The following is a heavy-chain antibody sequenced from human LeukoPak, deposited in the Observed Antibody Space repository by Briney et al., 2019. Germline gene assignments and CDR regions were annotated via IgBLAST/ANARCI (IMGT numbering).Heavy chain of an antibody. J-gene: IGHJ3*02. CDR3: ARESGYGGNSHAFDM. CDR1: GYTFTSYA. V-gene: IGHV1-3*01. Sequence: ASVKVSCKASGYTFTSYAMHWVRQAPGQRLEWMGWINAGNGNTKYSQKFQGRVTITRDTSASTAYMELSSLRSEDTAVYYCARESGYGGNSHAFDMWGQGAMVTVSS. CDR2: INAGNGNT. D-gene: IGHD4-23*01.